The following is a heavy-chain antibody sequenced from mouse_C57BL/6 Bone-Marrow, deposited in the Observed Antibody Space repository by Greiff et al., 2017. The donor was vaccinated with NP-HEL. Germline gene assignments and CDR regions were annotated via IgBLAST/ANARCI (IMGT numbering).Heavy chain of an antibody. Sequence: EVKLMESGGGLVKPGGSLKLSCAASGFTFSSYAMSWVRQTPEKRLEWVATISDGGSYTYYPDNVKGRFTISRDNAKNNLYLQMSHLKAEDTAMYYCARVFADWGQGTLVTVSA. CDR1: GFTFSSYA. CDR3: ARVFAD. J-gene: IGHJ3*01. V-gene: IGHV5-4*03. CDR2: ISDGGSYT.